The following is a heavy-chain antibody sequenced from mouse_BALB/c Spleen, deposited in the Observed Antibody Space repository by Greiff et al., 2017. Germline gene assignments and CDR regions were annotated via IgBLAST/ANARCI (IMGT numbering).Heavy chain of an antibody. CDR1: GYTFTSYW. CDR3: ARSDRAWFAY. CDR2: INPSTGYT. D-gene: IGHD3-2*01. J-gene: IGHJ3*01. Sequence: VQRVESGAELAKPGASVKMSCKASGYTFTSYWMHWVKQRPGQGLEWIGYINPSTGYTEYNQKFKDKATLTADKSSSTAYMQLSSLTSEDSAVYYCARSDRAWFAYWGQGTLVTVSA. V-gene: IGHV1-7*01.